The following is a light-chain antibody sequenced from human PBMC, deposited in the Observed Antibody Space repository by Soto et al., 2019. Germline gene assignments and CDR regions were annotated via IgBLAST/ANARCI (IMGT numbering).Light chain of an antibody. CDR2: GAS. V-gene: IGKV3-20*01. J-gene: IGKJ4*01. Sequence: IVLTQSPGTLSLSPGERATLSCRASQSVSSNYLAWYQQKPGQAPRLLIYGASSRATGIPDRFSGSGSGTDFTLTISRLEPEDFAVYHCQQYSSSPLTFGGGTKVDIK. CDR3: QQYSSSPLT. CDR1: QSVSSNY.